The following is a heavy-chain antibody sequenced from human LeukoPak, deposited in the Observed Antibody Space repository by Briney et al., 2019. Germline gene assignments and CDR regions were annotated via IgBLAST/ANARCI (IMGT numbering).Heavy chain of an antibody. CDR3: AKPGDIVLMVYANN. V-gene: IGHV3-23*01. J-gene: IGHJ4*02. Sequence: GGSLRLSCAASGFTFNSYAMTWVRQAPGKGLEWVSGISGSGDSTYYADSVKGRFTISRDNSKNTLYLQMNSLRAEDTAVYYCAKPGDIVLMVYANNWGQGTLVTVSS. CDR1: GFTFNSYA. CDR2: ISGSGDST. D-gene: IGHD2-8*01.